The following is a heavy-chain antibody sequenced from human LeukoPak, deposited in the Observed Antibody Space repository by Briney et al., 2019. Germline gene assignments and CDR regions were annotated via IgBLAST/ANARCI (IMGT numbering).Heavy chain of an antibody. CDR1: GFTFTNYW. CDR3: ASMWEGGY. CDR2: IKQDGSEK. J-gene: IGHJ4*02. D-gene: IGHD1-26*01. Sequence: GGSLRLSCAASGFTFTNYWMNWVRQAPGKGLEWVANIKQDGSEKNYVDSLKGRFTISRDNAQNSLYLLMNSLRDEDAAVYFCASMWEGGYWGQGTLVTVSS. V-gene: IGHV3-7*01.